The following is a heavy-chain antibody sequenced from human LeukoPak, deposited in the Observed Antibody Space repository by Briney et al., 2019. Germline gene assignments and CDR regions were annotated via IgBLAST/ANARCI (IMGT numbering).Heavy chain of an antibody. CDR2: ISSSGSTI. D-gene: IGHD3-10*01. J-gene: IGHJ3*02. CDR1: GFTFSSYE. Sequence: GGSLRLSCAASGFTFSSYEMNWVRQAPGKGLDWVSYISSSGSTIYYADSVKGRFTISRDNAKNSLYLQMNSLRAEDTAVYYCARDLTMGAFDIWGQGTMVTLFS. CDR3: ARDLTMGAFDI. V-gene: IGHV3-48*03.